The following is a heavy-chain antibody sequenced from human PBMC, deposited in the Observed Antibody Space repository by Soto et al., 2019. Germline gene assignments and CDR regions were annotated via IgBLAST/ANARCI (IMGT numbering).Heavy chain of an antibody. CDR1: GGSFSGYY. CDR2: INHRGST. J-gene: IGHJ5*02. CDR3: ATTNWNHNWFDP. V-gene: IGHV4-34*01. Sequence: QVQLQQWGAGLLKSSETLSLTCAVFGGSFSGYYWSWIRQPPGKGLEWIGEINHRGSTNYNPSLKSRVPISVDTSKNQFSLKLSSVTAADTAVYYCATTNWNHNWFDPWGQGTLVTVSS. D-gene: IGHD1-1*01.